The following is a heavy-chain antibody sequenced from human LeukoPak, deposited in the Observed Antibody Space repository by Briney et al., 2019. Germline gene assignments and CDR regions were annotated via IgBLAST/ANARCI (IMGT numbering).Heavy chain of an antibody. CDR1: GYTFTGYY. CDR2: INPNSGGT. V-gene: IGHV1-2*02. Sequence: GASVKVSCKASGYTFTGYYLHWVRQAPGQGLEWMGWINPNSGGTNYAQKFQGRVTMTRDTSISTAYMELSRLRSDDTAVYYCARGYCSGGSCYRYNWFDPWGHGTLVTVSS. CDR3: ARGYCSGGSCYRYNWFDP. D-gene: IGHD2-15*01. J-gene: IGHJ5*02.